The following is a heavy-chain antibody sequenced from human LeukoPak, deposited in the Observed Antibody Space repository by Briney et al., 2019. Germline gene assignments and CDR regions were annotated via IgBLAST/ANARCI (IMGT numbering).Heavy chain of an antibody. CDR2: IHSSGST. V-gene: IGHV4-4*07. J-gene: IGHJ3*02. CDR3: ARDWGRGLRGGEDAFEM. CDR1: DGYISNYY. Sequence: PSETLSLTCSVSDGYISNYYLSWIRQPAGKRLEWIGRIHSSGSTSYNPSLKSRVTMSIDTSQSQFSLKLSSVTAADTAVYYCARDWGRGLRGGEDAFEMWGQGTLVTVSS. D-gene: IGHD3-16*01.